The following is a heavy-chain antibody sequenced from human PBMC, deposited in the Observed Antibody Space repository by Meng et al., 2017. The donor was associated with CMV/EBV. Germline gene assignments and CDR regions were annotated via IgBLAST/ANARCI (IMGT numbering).Heavy chain of an antibody. V-gene: IGHV4-34*01. CDR1: GGSFSGYY. CDR3: AREYCSSTSCYSDAFDI. J-gene: IGHJ3*02. CDR2: INHSGST. Sequence: GSLRLSCAVYGGSFSGYYGSWIRQPPGKGLEWIGEINHSGSTNYNPSLKRRVTISVDTSKNQFSLKLSSVTAADTAVYYCAREYCSSTSCYSDAFDIWGQGTMVTVSS. D-gene: IGHD2-2*01.